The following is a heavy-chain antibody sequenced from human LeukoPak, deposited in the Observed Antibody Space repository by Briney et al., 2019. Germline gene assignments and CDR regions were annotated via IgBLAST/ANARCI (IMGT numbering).Heavy chain of an antibody. CDR1: GFIFSHYW. V-gene: IGHV3-7*01. CDR2: IHPDGTEK. CDR3: VRERAGFDF. J-gene: IGHJ4*02. Sequence: PGGSLRLSCAASGFIFSHYWMSWVRQTPGKELEWVAKIHPDGTEKYYADSVKGRFTFSRDNARSSMYLYMNMLRVDDTAVYYCVRERAGFDFWGQGTLVTVSS.